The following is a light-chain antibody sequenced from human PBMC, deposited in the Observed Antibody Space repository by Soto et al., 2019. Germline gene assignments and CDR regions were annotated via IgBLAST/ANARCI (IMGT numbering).Light chain of an antibody. CDR1: QGISSY. Sequence: IPLTQSPSSLSASVGDRVTITCRASQGISSYLAWYQQKPGKAPKLLIYAASTLQSGVPSRFSGSGSGTDFTLTISSLQPEDFATYYCLQSYSTPYTFGQGTKLEIK. V-gene: IGKV1-9*01. CDR3: LQSYSTPYT. J-gene: IGKJ2*01. CDR2: AAS.